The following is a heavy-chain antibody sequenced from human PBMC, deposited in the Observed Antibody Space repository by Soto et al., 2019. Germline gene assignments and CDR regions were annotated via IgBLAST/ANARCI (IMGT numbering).Heavy chain of an antibody. Sequence: SETLSLTCSVYGGFLSESYWTWIRQPPGKGLEWIGEINHVGGTNYNPSLKSRVTMSVDTSQNQFSLKLSSVTAADTAVYYCAIEWASRNHYYSFDMVVWGQGTTVT. D-gene: IGHD1-26*01. J-gene: IGHJ6*02. CDR3: AIEWASRNHYYSFDMVV. CDR2: INHVGGT. V-gene: IGHV4-34*01. CDR1: GGFLSESY.